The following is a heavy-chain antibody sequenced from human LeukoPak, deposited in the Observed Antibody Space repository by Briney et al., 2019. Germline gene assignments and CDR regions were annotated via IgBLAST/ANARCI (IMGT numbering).Heavy chain of an antibody. Sequence: SETLSLTCAVSGGSISSSNWWSWVRQPPGKGLEWIGEIYHSGSTNYNPSLKSRVAISVDKSKNQFSLKLSSVTAADTAVYYCASAVGTHYYGSGSLTYWGQGTLVTVSS. CDR2: IYHSGST. CDR1: GGSISSSNW. D-gene: IGHD3-10*01. V-gene: IGHV4-4*02. J-gene: IGHJ4*02. CDR3: ASAVGTHYYGSGSLTY.